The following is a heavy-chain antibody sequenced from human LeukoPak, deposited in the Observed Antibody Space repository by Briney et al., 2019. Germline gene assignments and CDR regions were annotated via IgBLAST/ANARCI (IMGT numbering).Heavy chain of an antibody. CDR3: ARDVVVTSSPDAFDI. V-gene: IGHV4-31*03. J-gene: IGHJ3*02. CDR2: IPNSGTT. D-gene: IGHD2-21*02. Sequence: PSQTLSLTCTVSGDSVTSGGYFWTWIRQHPGKGLEWIGYIPNSGTTSYNPSLKSRVSISVDTSNNQFSLRLSPVTAADTAVYYCARDVVVTSSPDAFDIWGQGTMVTVSS. CDR1: GDSVTSGGYF.